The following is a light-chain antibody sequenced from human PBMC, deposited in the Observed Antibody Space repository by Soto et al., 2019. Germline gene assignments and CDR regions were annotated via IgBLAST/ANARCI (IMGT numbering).Light chain of an antibody. CDR2: DAS. CDR1: PGISSA. Sequence: ALQLTQSPSSLSASVGDGVTITCRASPGISSALAWYQQKPGKAPKLLIYDASTLESGVPSRFSGSGSGTDFTLTISSLQPEDFATYFCQQFYTYPFTFGQGTNREIK. J-gene: IGKJ2*01. V-gene: IGKV1-13*02. CDR3: QQFYTYPFT.